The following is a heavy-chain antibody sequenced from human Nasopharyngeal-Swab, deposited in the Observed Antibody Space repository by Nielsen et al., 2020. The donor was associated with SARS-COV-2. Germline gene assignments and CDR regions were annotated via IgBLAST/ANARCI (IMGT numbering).Heavy chain of an antibody. CDR3: ATSRGGGAYNYVLDY. J-gene: IGHJ4*02. CDR1: GFTFSAYG. D-gene: IGHD3-16*01. CDR2: IWYDGSNK. V-gene: IGHV3-30*02. Sequence: GESLKISCAASGFTFSAYGMHWVRQAPGKGLDWVAFIWYDGSNKYYADSVKGRFTISSDNSNNTLSLQMNGLRAEDTAVYYCATSRGGGAYNYVLDYWGQGTLVTVSS.